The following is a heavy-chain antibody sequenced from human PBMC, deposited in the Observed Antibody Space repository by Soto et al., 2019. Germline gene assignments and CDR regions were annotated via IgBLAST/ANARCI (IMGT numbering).Heavy chain of an antibody. CDR1: GGSFSGYY. CDR3: ARGGDIVVVPAATGVGWFDP. Sequence: QVQLQQWGAGLLKPSETLSLTCAVYGGSFSGYYWSWIRQPPGKGLEWIGEINHSGSTNYNPSLKSRVTISVDTSKNQFSLKLSSVTAADTAVYYCARGGDIVVVPAATGVGWFDPWGQGTLVTVSS. D-gene: IGHD2-2*01. J-gene: IGHJ5*02. V-gene: IGHV4-34*01. CDR2: INHSGST.